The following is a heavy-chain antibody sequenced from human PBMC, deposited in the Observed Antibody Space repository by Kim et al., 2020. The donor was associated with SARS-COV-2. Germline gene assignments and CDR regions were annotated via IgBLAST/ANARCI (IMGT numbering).Heavy chain of an antibody. V-gene: IGHV4-59*01. Sequence: SETLSLTCTVSGGSISSYYWSWIRQPPGKGLEWIGYIYYSGTTNYNPSLKSRVTISVDTSKNQFSLKLSSVTAADTPGHYCARGSYSGYEVYYYYGMDV. D-gene: IGHD5-12*01. CDR1: GGSISSYY. CDR3: ARGSYSGYEVYYYYGMDV. J-gene: IGHJ6*01. CDR2: IYYSGTT.